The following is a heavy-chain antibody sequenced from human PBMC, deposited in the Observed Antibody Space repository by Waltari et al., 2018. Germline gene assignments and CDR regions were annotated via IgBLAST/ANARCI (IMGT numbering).Heavy chain of an antibody. Sequence: QVQLVQSGAEVKKPGASVKISCKTSEYTFASSYVHWVRQATGQGLEWMGIINPSGGSTIYAQRFQGRVTMTRDTSTSTVYMELSSLKSEDTAVYYCATDTGALWMDVWGQGTTVTVSS. V-gene: IGHV1-46*01. CDR3: ATDTGALWMDV. CDR2: INPSGGST. CDR1: EYTFASSY. J-gene: IGHJ6*02. D-gene: IGHD2-21*01.